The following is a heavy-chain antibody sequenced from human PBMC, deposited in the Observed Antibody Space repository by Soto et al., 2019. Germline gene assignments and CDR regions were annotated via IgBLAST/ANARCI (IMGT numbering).Heavy chain of an antibody. V-gene: IGHV3-73*02. Sequence: EVQLVESGGGLVQPGGSLKLSCAASGFTFSGSAVHWVRQASGKGLEWVGRIRSKANNYATVYAASVKGRFTISRDDSMNTAYLQMTSLNTEDTAVYYCTRHAVQYCGGDCYLLPYFDLWGRGTLVTVSS. CDR2: IRSKANNYAT. CDR3: TRHAVQYCGGDCYLLPYFDL. CDR1: GFTFSGSA. D-gene: IGHD2-21*02. J-gene: IGHJ2*01.